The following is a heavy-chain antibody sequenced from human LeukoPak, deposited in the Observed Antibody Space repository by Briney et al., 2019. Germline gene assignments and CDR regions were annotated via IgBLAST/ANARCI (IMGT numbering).Heavy chain of an antibody. V-gene: IGHV4-4*07. CDR2: IYTSGST. CDR1: GGSISSYY. J-gene: IGHJ4*02. CDR3: ARGRDIVVVPAAIPLDY. D-gene: IGHD2-2*01. Sequence: SETLSLTCTVSGGSISSYYWSWIRQPAGKGLEWIGRIYTSGSTNYNPSLKSRVTMSVDTSKNQFSLKLSSVTAADTAVYYCARGRDIVVVPAAIPLDYWGQGTLVTVSS.